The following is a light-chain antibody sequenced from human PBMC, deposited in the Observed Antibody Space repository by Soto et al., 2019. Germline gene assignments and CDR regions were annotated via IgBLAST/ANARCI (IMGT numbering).Light chain of an antibody. V-gene: IGLV1-40*01. J-gene: IGLJ2*01. CDR1: SSNIGAGYD. CDR3: QSYDSSVSKVV. CDR2: GNN. Sequence: QAVVTQPPSVSGAPGQRVTISCTVSSSNIGAGYDVHWYQQLPGTAPKLLISGNNNRPSGVPDRFSGSKSGTSASLAITGLQAEDEADYYCQSYDSSVSKVVFGGGTKLTVL.